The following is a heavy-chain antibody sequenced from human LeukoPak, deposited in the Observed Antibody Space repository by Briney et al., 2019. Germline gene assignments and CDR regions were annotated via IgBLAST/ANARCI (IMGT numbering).Heavy chain of an antibody. J-gene: IGHJ4*02. CDR2: ISGSGGST. Sequence: GGSLRLSCAATGFTFSSYAMSWVRQAPGKGLEWVSAISGSGGSTYYADSVKGRFTISRDNSKNTLYLQMNSLRAEDTAVYYCAKDPAMIVVVIPDYWGQGTLVTVSS. CDR1: GFTFSSYA. V-gene: IGHV3-23*01. CDR3: AKDPAMIVVVIPDY. D-gene: IGHD3-22*01.